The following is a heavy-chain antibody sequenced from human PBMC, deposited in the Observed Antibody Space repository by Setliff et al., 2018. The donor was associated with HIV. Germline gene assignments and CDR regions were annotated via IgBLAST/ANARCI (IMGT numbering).Heavy chain of an antibody. J-gene: IGHJ4*02. CDR1: GDSVSSRSYY. CDR2: IYHSGST. Sequence: PSETLSLTCTVSGDSVSSRSYYWSWIRQPPGKGLEWIGYIYHSGSTNYNPSLKSRVTISVDTSKNHFSLKLRSVTAADTAVYYCAQLGMVDDFDYWGQGTRVTVSS. CDR3: AQLGMVDDFDY. D-gene: IGHD1-1*01. V-gene: IGHV4-61*03.